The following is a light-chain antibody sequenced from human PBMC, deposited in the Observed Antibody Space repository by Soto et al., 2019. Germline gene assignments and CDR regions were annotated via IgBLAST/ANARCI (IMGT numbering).Light chain of an antibody. CDR3: QQYNDWLT. J-gene: IGKJ4*01. CDR2: AAS. Sequence: RVMTQSPATLSVSPGERVTLSCRASQSVSSHLAWYQQKPGQAPRLLIYAASTRATGIPARFSGSGSGTEFTLTITSLQSEDSALYYCQQYNDWLTFGGGTKVDIK. CDR1: QSVSSH. V-gene: IGKV3-15*01.